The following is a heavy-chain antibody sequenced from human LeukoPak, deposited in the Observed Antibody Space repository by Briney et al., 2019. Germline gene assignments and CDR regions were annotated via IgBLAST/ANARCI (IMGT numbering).Heavy chain of an antibody. Sequence: ASVKVSCKASGFTFNRYGISWVRQAPGQGLEWMGWISAYNGDTNYAQKFQGRVTMTTDTSTSTAYMELRSLISDDTAVSYCARDPSNTSGRYAYFDYWGQGTLVTVSS. D-gene: IGHD6-19*01. V-gene: IGHV1-18*01. CDR2: ISAYNGDT. CDR3: ARDPSNTSGRYAYFDY. J-gene: IGHJ4*02. CDR1: GFTFNRYG.